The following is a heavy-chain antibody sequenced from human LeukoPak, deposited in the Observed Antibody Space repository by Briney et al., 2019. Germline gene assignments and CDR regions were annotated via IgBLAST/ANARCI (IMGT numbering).Heavy chain of an antibody. D-gene: IGHD3/OR15-3a*01. CDR3: AKGGLVFGMDV. J-gene: IGHJ6*02. Sequence: GGSLRLSCAASGFTFNDYAMHWVRQVPGKGLQWVSLISGDGGTTYYPDPVKGRFTISRDNSKNALYLQMNSLRIEDTALYYCAKGGLVFGMDVWGQGTTVTVS. V-gene: IGHV3-43*02. CDR1: GFTFNDYA. CDR2: ISGDGGTT.